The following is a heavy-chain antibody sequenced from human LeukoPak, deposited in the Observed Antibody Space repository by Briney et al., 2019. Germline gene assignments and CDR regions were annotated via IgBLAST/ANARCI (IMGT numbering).Heavy chain of an antibody. V-gene: IGHV3-21*01. Sequence: GGSLRPSCAASGFTFSSYSMNWVRQAPGKGLEWVSSISSSSSYIYYAASVKVRFTISRDNAKNSLYLQMNSLRAEDTAVYYCARVHYDILTGYSRDFDYWGQGTLVTVSS. J-gene: IGHJ4*02. D-gene: IGHD3-9*01. CDR2: ISSSSSYI. CDR1: GFTFSSYS. CDR3: ARVHYDILTGYSRDFDY.